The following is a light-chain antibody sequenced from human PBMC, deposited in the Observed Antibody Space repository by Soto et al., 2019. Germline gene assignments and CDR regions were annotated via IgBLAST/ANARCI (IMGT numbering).Light chain of an antibody. J-gene: IGKJ4*01. CDR3: QQYNSWPLT. Sequence: EIVLAQSPGTLSLSPGERATLSCRASQSVSSNFLAWYQQKPGQAPRLLIYGASNRATGFPDRFSGSGSGTEFTLTISSLHSEDFAVYYCQQYNSWPLTFGGGTKVDIK. CDR2: GAS. V-gene: IGKV3-20*01. CDR1: QSVSSNF.